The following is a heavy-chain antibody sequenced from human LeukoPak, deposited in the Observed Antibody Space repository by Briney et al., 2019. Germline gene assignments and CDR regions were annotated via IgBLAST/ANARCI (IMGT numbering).Heavy chain of an antibody. D-gene: IGHD1-14*01. CDR2: IYYSGST. Sequence: PSETLSLTCTVSGGSISSYYWSWIRQPPGKGLGWIGYIYYSGSTNYNPSLKSRVTISVDTSKNQFSLKLSSVTAADTAVYYCATIPRNSYYYYYMDVWGKGTTVTVSS. J-gene: IGHJ6*03. CDR3: ATIPRNSYYYYYMDV. V-gene: IGHV4-59*12. CDR1: GGSISSYY.